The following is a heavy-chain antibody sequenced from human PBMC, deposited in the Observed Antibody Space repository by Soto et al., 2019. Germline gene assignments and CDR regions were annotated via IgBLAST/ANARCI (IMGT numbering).Heavy chain of an antibody. CDR3: XXXXXXXXXXXXSDAFDI. Sequence: EVQLVESGGGLVLPGGSLRLSCAASGFTFSSYWMSWVRQAPGKGLEWVANIKPDGSEKWYVDYVKGRFTISRDNAKXXXXXXXXXXXXXXXXXXXXXXXXXXXXXXXXSDAFDIWGQGTMVTVSS. CDR2: IKPDGSEK. J-gene: IGHJ3*02. CDR1: GFTFSSYW. V-gene: IGHV3-7*02.